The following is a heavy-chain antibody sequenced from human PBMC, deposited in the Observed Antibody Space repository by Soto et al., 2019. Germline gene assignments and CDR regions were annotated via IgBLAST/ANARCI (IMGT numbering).Heavy chain of an antibody. CDR2: ISAYNAKT. CDR3: YAADFYYYGMDV. CDR1: GDTFTRCG. J-gene: IGHJ6*02. V-gene: IGHV1-18*01. D-gene: IGHD2-2*01. Sequence: QVQLVQSGAEVKKPGASVKVSCKASGDTFTRCGISWVRQAPGQGLEWMGWISAYNAKTDYAQKLQGRVTLTTDTSTSTAYMELRSLRSDDTAVYYCYAADFYYYGMDVGGPGTTVTVSS.